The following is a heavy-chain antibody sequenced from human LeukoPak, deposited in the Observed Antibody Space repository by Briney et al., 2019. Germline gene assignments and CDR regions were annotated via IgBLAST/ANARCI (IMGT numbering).Heavy chain of an antibody. CDR2: IYYSGNT. J-gene: IGHJ4*02. Sequence: SETLPLTCTCTVSSNRRYYWSWIRQPPAKGREWIGYIYYSGNTNYSPSVKSRVTMSVDTSKNQFSLKLTSVTAADTAVYYCARVGSGGYLDYWGQGTLVTVSS. V-gene: IGHV4-59*01. CDR3: ARVGSGGYLDY. CDR1: VSSNRRYY. D-gene: IGHD3-10*01.